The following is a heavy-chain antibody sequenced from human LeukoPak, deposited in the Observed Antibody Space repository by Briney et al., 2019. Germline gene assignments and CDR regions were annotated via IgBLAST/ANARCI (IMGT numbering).Heavy chain of an antibody. J-gene: IGHJ4*02. D-gene: IGHD2-15*01. Sequence: PSETLSLTCAVYGGSFSGYYWSWIRQPPGKGLEWIGEINHSGSTNYNPSLKSRVTISVDTSKNQFSLKLSSVTAADTAVYYCARHRRYCSGGSCYPKNFDYWGQGTLVTVSS. V-gene: IGHV4-34*01. CDR1: GGSFSGYY. CDR2: INHSGST. CDR3: ARHRRYCSGGSCYPKNFDY.